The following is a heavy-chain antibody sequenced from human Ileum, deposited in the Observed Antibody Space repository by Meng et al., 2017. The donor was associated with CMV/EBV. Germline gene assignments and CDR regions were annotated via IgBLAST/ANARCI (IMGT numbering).Heavy chain of an antibody. D-gene: IGHD1-26*01. CDR3: AKQHDEATTGFDS. V-gene: IGHV3-23*01. J-gene: IGHJ4*02. Sequence: SGFILSHYAVNWVRRAPGKGLEWVSAVSASGESTYYADSVRGRFTISRDNSKNTVYLQIYSLRAEDTALYYCAKQHDEATTGFDSWGQGTLVTVSS. CDR2: VSASGEST. CDR1: GFILSHYA.